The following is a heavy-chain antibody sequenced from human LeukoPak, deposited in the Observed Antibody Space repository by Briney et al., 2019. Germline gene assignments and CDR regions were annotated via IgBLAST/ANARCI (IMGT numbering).Heavy chain of an antibody. J-gene: IGHJ4*02. Sequence: ASVKVSCKASGYTFTGYYTHWVRQAPGQGLEWMGRINPNSGGTNYAQKFQGRVTMTRDTSISTAYMELSRLRSDDTAVYYCASTFWSGYYNWGQGTLVTVSS. CDR2: INPNSGGT. CDR3: ASTFWSGYYN. CDR1: GYTFTGYY. V-gene: IGHV1-2*06. D-gene: IGHD3-3*01.